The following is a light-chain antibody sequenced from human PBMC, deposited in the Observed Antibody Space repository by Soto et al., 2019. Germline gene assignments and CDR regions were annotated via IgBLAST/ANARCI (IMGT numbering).Light chain of an antibody. J-gene: IGKJ3*01. Sequence: EIVLTQSPGTLSLSPGERATLSCRASQSVRSNYLAWFQQKPGQAPRLLIYGASSRATGISDRFSGSGSGTDFTLTISRLEPEDIAVYYCQQYGSSPFTFGPGTKVDNK. V-gene: IGKV3-20*01. CDR2: GAS. CDR3: QQYGSSPFT. CDR1: QSVRSNY.